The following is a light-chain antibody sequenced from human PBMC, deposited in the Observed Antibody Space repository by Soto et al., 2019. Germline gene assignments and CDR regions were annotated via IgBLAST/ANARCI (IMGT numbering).Light chain of an antibody. CDR3: CSYAGSSFYV. CDR2: EVS. J-gene: IGLJ1*01. CDR1: SSDVGSYNL. V-gene: IGLV2-23*02. Sequence: QSVLTQPASVSGSPGQSITISCTGTSSDVGSYNLVSWYQQHPGKAHKLMIYEVSKRPSGVSNRFSGSKSGNTASLTISGLQSEDEADYYCCSYAGSSFYVFGTGTKVTVL.